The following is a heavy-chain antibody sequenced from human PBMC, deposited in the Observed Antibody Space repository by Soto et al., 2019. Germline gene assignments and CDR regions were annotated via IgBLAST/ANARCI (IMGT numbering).Heavy chain of an antibody. V-gene: IGHV3-11*01. Sequence: QVQLVESGGGSVKPGGSLRLSCAASGFTFSDYYMSWIRQAPGKGLEWVSYISSGGFITYYADSVKGRFTTSWDKAKNSLYLQMNTLSANATAVYYCATGVVPATKWGYYSYGLDVWGQGTTVTVSS. CDR2: ISSGGFIT. CDR1: GFTFSDYY. J-gene: IGHJ6*02. CDR3: ATGVVPATKWGYYSYGLDV. D-gene: IGHD2-2*01.